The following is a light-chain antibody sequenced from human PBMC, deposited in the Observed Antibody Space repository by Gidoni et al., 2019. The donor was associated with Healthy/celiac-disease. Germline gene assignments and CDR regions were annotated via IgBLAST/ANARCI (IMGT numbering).Light chain of an antibody. CDR1: QSISSW. Sequence: DSQRTQSPSTLSASVGDRVTITCRASQSISSWLAWYQQKPGKAPKLLIYKASSLESGVPSRFSGSGSGTEFTLTLSSLQPDDFATYYCQQYNSYSTFXQXTKLEIK. J-gene: IGKJ2*01. V-gene: IGKV1-5*03. CDR3: QQYNSYST. CDR2: KAS.